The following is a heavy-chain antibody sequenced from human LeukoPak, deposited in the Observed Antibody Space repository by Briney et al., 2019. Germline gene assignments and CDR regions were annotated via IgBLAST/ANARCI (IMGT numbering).Heavy chain of an antibody. CDR2: IYHSGST. CDR1: GGSIGSSNW. V-gene: IGHV4-4*02. J-gene: IGHJ4*02. CDR3: ARNDDYGDYSMRY. D-gene: IGHD4-17*01. Sequence: SETLSLTCAVSGGSIGSSNWWSWVRQPPGKGLEWIGEIYHSGSTNYNPSLKSRVTISVDKSKNQFSLKLSSVTAADTAVYYCARNDDYGDYSMRYWGQGTLVTVS.